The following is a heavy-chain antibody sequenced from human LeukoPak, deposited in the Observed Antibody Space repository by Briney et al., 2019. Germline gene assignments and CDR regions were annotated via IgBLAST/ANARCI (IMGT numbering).Heavy chain of an antibody. CDR3: ARATQRQYYFDY. CDR1: GSTFTVYY. Sequence: GASVTVSFSSAGSTFTVYYMHWVRHPPGPGLGRMGWINPNSGGTNYAQKVQGRVTMTRDTSISTAYMELSRLRSDDTAVYYCARATQRQYYFDYWGQGTLVTVSS. V-gene: IGHV1-2*02. J-gene: IGHJ4*02. D-gene: IGHD6-19*01. CDR2: INPNSGGT.